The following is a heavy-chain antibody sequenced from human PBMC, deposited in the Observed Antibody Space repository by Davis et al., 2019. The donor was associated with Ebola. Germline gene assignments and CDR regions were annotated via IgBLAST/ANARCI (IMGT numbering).Heavy chain of an antibody. V-gene: IGHV1-69*13. CDR3: ARERYRDGSDYFFEQSH. D-gene: IGHD3-10*01. J-gene: IGHJ4*02. Sequence: SVKVSRKASGSTFNTYAISWVRQAPGQGLDWMGGIIPVSGIPKYAQKFQGRVTITADESTSTVYMELSSLRSEDTAVYYCARERYRDGSDYFFEQSHWGQGTLVTVSS. CDR2: IIPVSGIP. CDR1: GSTFNTYA.